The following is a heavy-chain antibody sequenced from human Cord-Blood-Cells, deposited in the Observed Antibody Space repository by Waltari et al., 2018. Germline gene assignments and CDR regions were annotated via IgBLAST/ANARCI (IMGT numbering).Heavy chain of an antibody. J-gene: IGHJ3*02. CDR1: GYTLTELS. CDR3: ATETRGSYYEVVDAFDI. D-gene: IGHD1-26*01. Sequence: QVQLVQSGAEVKKPGASVKVSCKVSGYTLTELSIHWVRQAPGKGIEWMGGVDPEGGETIYAQKSAGRVTMTEDTSTDTAYMELSSLRSEDTAVYYCATETRGSYYEVVDAFDIWGQGTMVTVSS. CDR2: VDPEGGET. V-gene: IGHV1-24*01.